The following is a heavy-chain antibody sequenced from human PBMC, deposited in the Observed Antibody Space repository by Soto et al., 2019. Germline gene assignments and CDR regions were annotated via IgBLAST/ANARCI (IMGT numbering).Heavy chain of an antibody. J-gene: IGHJ4*02. V-gene: IGHV4-61*01. CDR3: ATRTVFRPLDY. Sequence: SWDTLTFTCTVSGGSASGGSQFCIWIRQPPGKGLEWIGNIYDSERTNYNPSLKSRVTISQDTSKNQFSLKLRSATAADTAVYYCATRTVFRPLDYWGRGTLVTVS. CDR2: IYDSERT. CDR1: GGSASGGSQF.